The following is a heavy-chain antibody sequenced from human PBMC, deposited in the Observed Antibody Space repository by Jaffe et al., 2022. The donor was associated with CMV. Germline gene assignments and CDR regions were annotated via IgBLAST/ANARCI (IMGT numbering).Heavy chain of an antibody. CDR2: IYYSGST. V-gene: IGHV4-59*08. CDR3: ARHISLSHDSSGSDAFDI. D-gene: IGHD3-22*01. J-gene: IGHJ3*02. CDR1: GGSISSYY. Sequence: QVQLQESGPGLVKPSETLSLTCTVSGGSISSYYWSWIRQPPGKGLEWIGYIYYSGSTNYNPSLKSRVTISVDTSKNQFSLKLSSVTAADTAVYYCARHISLSHDSSGSDAFDIWGQGTMVTVSS.